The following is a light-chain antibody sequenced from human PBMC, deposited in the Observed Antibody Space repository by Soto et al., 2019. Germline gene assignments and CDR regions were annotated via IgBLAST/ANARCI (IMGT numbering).Light chain of an antibody. CDR3: SSYAGSTNFYV. V-gene: IGLV2-8*01. Sequence: QSALTQPPSASGSPGQSVTISFTGTSSDVGSYNYVSWFRQHPDEAPKLIIYEVSQRPSGVPDRFSGSKSGNTASLTVSGLQAEDEADYYCSSYAGSTNFYVFGTGTKVTVL. J-gene: IGLJ1*01. CDR2: EVS. CDR1: SSDVGSYNY.